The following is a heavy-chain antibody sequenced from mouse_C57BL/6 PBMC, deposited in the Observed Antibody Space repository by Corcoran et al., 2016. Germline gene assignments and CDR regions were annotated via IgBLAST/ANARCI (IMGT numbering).Heavy chain of an antibody. J-gene: IGHJ2*01. V-gene: IGHV1-76*01. CDR3: ARWELRYPFDY. CDR2: IYPGSGNT. Sequence: QVQLKQSGAELVRPGASVKLSCKASGYTFTDYYINWVKQRPGQGLEWIARIYPGSGNTYYNEKFKGKATLTAEKSSSTAYMQLSSLTSEDSAVYFCARWELRYPFDYWGQGTTLTVSS. D-gene: IGHD1-1*01. CDR1: GYTFTDYY.